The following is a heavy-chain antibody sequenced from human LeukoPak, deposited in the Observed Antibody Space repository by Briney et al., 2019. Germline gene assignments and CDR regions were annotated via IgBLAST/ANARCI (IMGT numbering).Heavy chain of an antibody. J-gene: IGHJ6*03. V-gene: IGHV4-59*06. CDR2: IYYSGST. CDR1: GGSISSYY. Sequence: PSETLSLTCTVSGGSISSYYWSWIRQPAGKGLEWIGYIYYSGSTYYIPSLKRRVTISVDTSKNQFSLKLTSVTAADTAVYYCARNYLFSMDVWGKGTTVTVSS. CDR3: ARNYLFSMDV.